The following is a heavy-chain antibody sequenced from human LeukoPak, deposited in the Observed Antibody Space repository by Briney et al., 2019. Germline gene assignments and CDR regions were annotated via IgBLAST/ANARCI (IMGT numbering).Heavy chain of an antibody. CDR3: ASMTTVTSFDY. V-gene: IGHV4-61*05. D-gene: IGHD4-17*01. J-gene: IGHJ4*02. CDR1: GGSISSSSYY. Sequence: SETLSLTCTVSGGSISSSSYYWDWIRQPPGKGLEWIGYIYYSGSTNYNPSLKSRVTISVDTSKNQFSLKLSSVTAADTAVYYCASMTTVTSFDYWGQGTLVTVSS. CDR2: IYYSGST.